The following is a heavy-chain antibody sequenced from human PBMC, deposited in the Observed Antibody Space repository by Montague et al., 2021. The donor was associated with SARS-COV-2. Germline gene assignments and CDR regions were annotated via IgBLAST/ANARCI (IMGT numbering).Heavy chain of an antibody. D-gene: IGHD2-21*01. CDR2: ISSSGGGSTK. Sequence: SLRLSCAASGFIFSSYEMNWVRQAPGKGLEWISYISSSGGGSTKDYTDSVKGRFTISRDNAKNSLYLQMNSPRVEDTAIYYCARDRDWDDWCGMDVWGQGTTVTVSS. J-gene: IGHJ6*02. V-gene: IGHV3-48*03. CDR1: GFIFSSYE. CDR3: ARDRDWDDWCGMDV.